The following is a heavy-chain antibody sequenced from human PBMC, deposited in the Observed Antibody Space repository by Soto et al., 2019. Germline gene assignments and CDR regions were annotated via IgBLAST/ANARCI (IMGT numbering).Heavy chain of an antibody. D-gene: IGHD6-19*01. J-gene: IGHJ4*02. Sequence: GGSLRLSCVASEFTFSSYAMAWVRQAPGKGLEWVSGISSSGGNTYYADSVKGRFTVSRDNSKNTLYLQMKSLRVEDTAAYYCAKGLYLGIAMPGSVWGQATLVTVSS. CDR2: ISSSGGNT. CDR3: AKGLYLGIAMPGSV. CDR1: EFTFSSYA. V-gene: IGHV3-23*01.